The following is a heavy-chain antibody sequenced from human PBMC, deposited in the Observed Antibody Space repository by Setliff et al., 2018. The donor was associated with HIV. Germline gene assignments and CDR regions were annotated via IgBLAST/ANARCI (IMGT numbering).Heavy chain of an antibody. J-gene: IGHJ4*02. CDR2: VSNTGRRT. Sequence: PGGSLRLSCAASTFSVSDYAMSWVRQAPGKGLEWVSAVSNTGRRTFYADSVKGRFTISKENFENVVYLQMNSLRVDDTAVYYCVKDAYSSGKPGISWGQGTQVTVSS. CDR3: VKDAYSSGKPGIS. D-gene: IGHD3-22*01. CDR1: TFSVSDYA. V-gene: IGHV3-23*05.